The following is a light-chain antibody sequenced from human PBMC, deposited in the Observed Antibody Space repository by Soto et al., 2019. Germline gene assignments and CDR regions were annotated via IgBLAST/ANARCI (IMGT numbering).Light chain of an antibody. CDR2: SDN. CDR1: SSNIGSSY. J-gene: IGLJ2*01. CDR3: GTWDSSLSAVV. V-gene: IGLV1-47*02. Sequence: QPVLTQPPSASGTPGQRLTISCSGSSSNIGSSYVYCYQQLPGTAPKLLIYSDNQRPSGVPDRFSGSKSGTSATLGITGLQTGDEADYYCGTWDSSLSAVVFGGGTKLTVL.